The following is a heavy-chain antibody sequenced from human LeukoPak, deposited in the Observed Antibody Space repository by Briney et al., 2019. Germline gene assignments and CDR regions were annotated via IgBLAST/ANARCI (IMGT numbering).Heavy chain of an antibody. CDR1: GFTFSSYA. J-gene: IGHJ4*02. V-gene: IGHV3-48*04. D-gene: IGHD3-22*01. CDR3: ARPSSGYYSPFDY. Sequence: GGSLRLSCAASGFTFSSYAVSWVRQAPGKGLEWVSYISSGSNTIYYADSVKGRFTISRDDAKNSLYLQMNSLRAEDTAVYYCARPSSGYYSPFDYWGQGTLVTVSS. CDR2: ISSGSNTI.